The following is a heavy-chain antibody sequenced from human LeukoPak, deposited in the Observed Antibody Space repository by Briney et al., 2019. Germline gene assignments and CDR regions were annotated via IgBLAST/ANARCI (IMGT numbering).Heavy chain of an antibody. V-gene: IGHV3-48*02. D-gene: IGHD2-2*01. CDR1: GFTFSSYS. CDR3: ARTKEPRYCSSTSCYAFDY. J-gene: IGHJ4*02. Sequence: GGSLGLSCAASGFTFSSYSLNWVRQAPGKGLEWVSYISGSSSSIYYADSVKGRFTISRDNAKNSLYLQMNSLRDEDTAVYYCARTKEPRYCSSTSCYAFDYWGQGTLVTVSS. CDR2: ISGSSSSI.